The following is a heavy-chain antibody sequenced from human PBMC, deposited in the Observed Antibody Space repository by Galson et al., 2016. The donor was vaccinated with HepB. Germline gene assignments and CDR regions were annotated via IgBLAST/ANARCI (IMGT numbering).Heavy chain of an antibody. J-gene: IGHJ4*02. Sequence: SVKVSCKASGGTFSSYAISWVRQAPGQGLEWVGGIIPIFGTANYAQKFQGRVTITADKSTSTAYMELSSLRSEDTAVYYCARTTSSSWYRKWYYFDYWGQGTLVTVSS. CDR2: IIPIFGTA. CDR3: ARTTSSSWYRKWYYFDY. V-gene: IGHV1-69*06. CDR1: GGTFSSYA. D-gene: IGHD6-13*01.